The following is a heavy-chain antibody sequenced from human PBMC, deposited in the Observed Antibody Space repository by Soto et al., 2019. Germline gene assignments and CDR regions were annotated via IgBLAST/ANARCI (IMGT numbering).Heavy chain of an antibody. CDR3: ARVRYSGSYQDAFDI. V-gene: IGHV4-59*01. CDR2: IYYSGST. D-gene: IGHD1-26*01. Sequence: SETLSLTCTVSGGSISSYYWSWIRQPPGKGLEWIGYIYYSGSTNYNPSLKSRVTISVDTSKNQFSLKLSSVTAADTAVYYCARVRYSGSYQDAFDIWGKRKMVTV. J-gene: IGHJ3*02. CDR1: GGSISSYY.